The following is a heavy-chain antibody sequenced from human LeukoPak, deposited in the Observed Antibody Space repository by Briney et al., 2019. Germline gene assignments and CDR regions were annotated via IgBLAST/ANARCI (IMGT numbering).Heavy chain of an antibody. D-gene: IGHD6-19*01. V-gene: IGHV4-39*01. CDR3: ARQGEQWLDYFDY. J-gene: IGHJ4*02. CDR1: GGSISSSSYY. CDR2: IYYRGST. Sequence: PSETLSLTCTVSGGSISSSSYYWGWIRHPPGKGREWLGSIYYRGSTYYNPSLKSRVTISVDTSKNQFSLKLSSVTAADTAVYYCARQGEQWLDYFDYWGQGTLVTVSS.